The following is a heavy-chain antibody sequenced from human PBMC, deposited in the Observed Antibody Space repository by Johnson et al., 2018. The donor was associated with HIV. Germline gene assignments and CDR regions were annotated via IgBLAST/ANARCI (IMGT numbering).Heavy chain of an antibody. J-gene: IGHJ3*01. CDR3: AKEFLIPTGGTFGFDF. CDR2: ISGSGSTT. Sequence: VQLVESGGGLVQPGESLRLSCAASGFTFSNNPMSWVRQTPGKGLEWVSAISGSGSTTYYADSVKGRFTISRDNSKNTLFLQMNSLRVEDTAVYFCAKEFLIPTGGTFGFDFWGKGTMVTVSS. CDR1: GFTFSNNP. V-gene: IGHV3-23*04. D-gene: IGHD2-8*02.